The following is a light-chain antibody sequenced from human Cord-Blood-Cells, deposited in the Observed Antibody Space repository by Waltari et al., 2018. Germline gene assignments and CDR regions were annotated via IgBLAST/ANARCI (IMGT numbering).Light chain of an antibody. Sequence: QSALTQPASVSGSPGQSITISCTGTSSDVGGYNYVPWYQQHPGKAPKLMIYDVSNRPSGVSNRFSGSKSGNTASLTSSGLQAEDEAYYYCSSYTSSSTHVVFGGGTKLTVL. CDR1: SSDVGGYNY. CDR3: SSYTSSSTHVV. J-gene: IGLJ2*01. CDR2: DVS. V-gene: IGLV2-14*01.